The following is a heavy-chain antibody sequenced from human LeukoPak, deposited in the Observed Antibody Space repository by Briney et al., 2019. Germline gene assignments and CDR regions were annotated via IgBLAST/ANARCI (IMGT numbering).Heavy chain of an antibody. V-gene: IGHV3-66*01. CDR2: IYSGGNT. Sequence: GGSLRLSCAASGFTVSSNYMSWVRQAPGKGLEWVSVIYSGGNTHYADSVKGRFTISRDNSKNTLYLQMNSLRAEDTAVYYCTKGTIWLPFDYWGQGTLVTVSS. D-gene: IGHD5-18*01. J-gene: IGHJ4*02. CDR1: GFTVSSNY. CDR3: TKGTIWLPFDY.